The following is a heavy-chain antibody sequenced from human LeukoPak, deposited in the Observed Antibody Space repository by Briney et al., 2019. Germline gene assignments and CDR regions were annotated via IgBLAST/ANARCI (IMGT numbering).Heavy chain of an antibody. D-gene: IGHD6-13*01. CDR1: GFIFTSSA. CDR2: ISFDGSNN. V-gene: IGHV3-30-3*01. Sequence: GGSLRLSCAASGFIFTSSAMHWVRQAPGKGLEWLAVISFDGSNNFYADSVKGRFTISRDNSKNTLFLQMSGLRAEDTAVYYCSRPYGSGWYDAFHVWGQGTMVTVSS. CDR3: SRPYGSGWYDAFHV. J-gene: IGHJ3*01.